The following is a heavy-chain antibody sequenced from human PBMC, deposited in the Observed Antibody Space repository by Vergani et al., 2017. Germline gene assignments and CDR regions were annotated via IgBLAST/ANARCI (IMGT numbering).Heavy chain of an antibody. CDR3: ARGDYGILTGYRY. CDR2: SNPSGGHT. Sequence: QVQVVQSGAEVKKSGASVKVSCKTSGYTFSNYYMHWVRQAPGQGLEWMGISNPSGGHTNYAQKFQGRVTMTRDTSTSTVYMELSSLRSEDTAIYYWARGDYGILTGYRYWGQGTLVTVSA. CDR1: GYTFSNYY. D-gene: IGHD3-9*01. J-gene: IGHJ4*02. V-gene: IGHV1-46*03.